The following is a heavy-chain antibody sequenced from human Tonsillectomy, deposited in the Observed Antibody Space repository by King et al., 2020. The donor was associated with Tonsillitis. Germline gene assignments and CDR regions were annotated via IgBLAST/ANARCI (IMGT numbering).Heavy chain of an antibody. D-gene: IGHD2-21*02. J-gene: IGHJ4*02. CDR3: AKGYVVVVTAMCDY. V-gene: IGHV3-30*18. CDR1: GFTFSSYG. Sequence: VQLVESGGGVVQPGRSLRLSCAASGFTFSSYGMHWVRQAPGKGLEWVAVISYDGSHKYYADSVKGRFTISRDNSKNTLYLQMNSLRAEDTALYYYAKGYVVVVTAMCDYWGQGTLVTVSS. CDR2: ISYDGSHK.